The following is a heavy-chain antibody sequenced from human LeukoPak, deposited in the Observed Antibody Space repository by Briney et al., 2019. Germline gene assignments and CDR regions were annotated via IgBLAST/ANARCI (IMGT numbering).Heavy chain of an antibody. V-gene: IGHV5-51*01. CDR3: ARLDYYGDYALSSYYFDY. J-gene: IGHJ4*02. Sequence: GESLKISCKGSGYSYTSYWIGWVRQMPGKGLEWMGIIYPGDSDTRYSPSFQGQVTISADKSISTAYLQWSSLKASDTAMYYCARLDYYGDYALSSYYFDYWGQGTLVTVSS. CDR1: GYSYTSYW. D-gene: IGHD4-17*01. CDR2: IYPGDSDT.